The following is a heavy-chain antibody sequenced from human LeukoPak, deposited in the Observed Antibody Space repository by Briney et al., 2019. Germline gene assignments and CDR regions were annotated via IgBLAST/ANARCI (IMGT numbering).Heavy chain of an antibody. CDR1: GFIFSSTW. J-gene: IGHJ4*02. CDR2: INSDGSTI. D-gene: IGHD5-12*01. Sequence: GGSLRLSCAGSGFIFSSTWMHWVRHAPGEGLVWVSRINSDGSTINYADSVKGRLTISRDNAKNTLYLQMNSLRAEDTAVYYCAKARRYSGYEDYWGQGTLVTVSS. CDR3: AKARRYSGYEDY. V-gene: IGHV3-74*01.